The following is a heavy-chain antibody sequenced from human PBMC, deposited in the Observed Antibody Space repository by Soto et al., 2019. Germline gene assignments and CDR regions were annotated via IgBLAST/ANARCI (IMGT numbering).Heavy chain of an antibody. Sequence: QVQLQESGPGLVRPSETLSLTCTVSGASISTSYWSWIRQPPGKGLEYIGYIYNGESTNYNPSLKSRVTISVDTSKNQFSLKLRSVTAADTAVYYCARRYSYGHFDYWGQGTLVTVS. V-gene: IGHV4-59*08. D-gene: IGHD5-18*01. J-gene: IGHJ4*02. CDR2: IYNGEST. CDR1: GASISTSY. CDR3: ARRYSYGHFDY.